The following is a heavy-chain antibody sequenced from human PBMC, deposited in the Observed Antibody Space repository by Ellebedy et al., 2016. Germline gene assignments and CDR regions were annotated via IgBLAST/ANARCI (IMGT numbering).Heavy chain of an antibody. CDR2: IKPDGSEK. Sequence: GESLKISXVVSGFTFSSYYMSWVRQAPEKGLEWVANIKPDGSEKYYVDSVKGRFTLSRDNAKRSLYLQMTNLRAEDTAVYYCAGSLLLRGATGFFDAWGQGTLVTVSS. CDR3: AGSLLLRGATGFFDA. D-gene: IGHD1-26*01. V-gene: IGHV3-7*05. CDR1: GFTFSSYY. J-gene: IGHJ4*02.